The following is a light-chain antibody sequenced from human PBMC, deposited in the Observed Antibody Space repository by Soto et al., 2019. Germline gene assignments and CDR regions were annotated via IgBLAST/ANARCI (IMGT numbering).Light chain of an antibody. V-gene: IGLV2-14*01. CDR3: SSYTSSSSVV. Sequence: QSALTQPASVSGSPGQSITISCTGTSSDVGGYNYVSWYQQHPGKAHKLMIYEVSNRPSGISNRFSGSKSGNTASLTISGLQAEDEADYYCSSYTSSSSVVFGGGTKLTVL. CDR1: SSDVGGYNY. CDR2: EVS. J-gene: IGLJ2*01.